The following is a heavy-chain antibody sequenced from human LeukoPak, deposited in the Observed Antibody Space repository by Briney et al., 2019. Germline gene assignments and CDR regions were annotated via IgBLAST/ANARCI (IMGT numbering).Heavy chain of an antibody. CDR2: IISIFGIA. V-gene: IGHV1-69*04. D-gene: IGHD5-24*01. Sequence: SVKVSCKASGCTFSSYAIRWVRQAPGQGLEWMGRIISIFGIANYAQKVQGRVTITADKSTNTAYMELSSLGSEDTAVYYCARGEMATIRDYYYSGMNVGSQATTVTV. J-gene: IGHJ6*02. CDR1: GCTFSSYA. CDR3: ARGEMATIRDYYYSGMNV.